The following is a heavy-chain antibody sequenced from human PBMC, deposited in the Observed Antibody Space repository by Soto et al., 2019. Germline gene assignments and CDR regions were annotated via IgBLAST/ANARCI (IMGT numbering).Heavy chain of an antibody. CDR3: AKEVSLGSTVDLGY. CDR2: ISGSGGST. CDR1: GLTFSIFA. J-gene: IGHJ4*02. V-gene: IGHV3-23*01. Sequence: PGGSLRLSCAASGLTFSIFAMSWVRQSPGKGLEWVSTISGSGGSTYYADAVKGRFTISRDNSMGTLYLQMKGLRVEDTAIYYCAKEVSLGSTVDLGYWGQGALVTVSS. D-gene: IGHD7-27*01.